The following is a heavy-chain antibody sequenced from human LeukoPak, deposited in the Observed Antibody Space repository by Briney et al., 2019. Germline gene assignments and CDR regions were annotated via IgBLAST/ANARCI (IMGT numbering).Heavy chain of an antibody. CDR3: ARGYSSSWYYFDY. Sequence: PSETLSLTCTVSGDSISSYYWSWFRQPPGKGLEWIGYIYDSGSTNYNPSLKSRVTMAVDTSKNQFSLKLSSVTAADTAVYYCARGYSSSWYYFDYRGQGTLVTVTS. CDR1: GDSISSYY. J-gene: IGHJ4*02. V-gene: IGHV4-59*01. D-gene: IGHD6-13*01. CDR2: IYDSGST.